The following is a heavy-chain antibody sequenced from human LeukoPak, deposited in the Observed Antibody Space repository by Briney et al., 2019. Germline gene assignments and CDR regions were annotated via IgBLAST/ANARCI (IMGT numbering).Heavy chain of an antibody. D-gene: IGHD1-26*01. CDR2: ISGSGGST. CDR1: GFTFSSYA. J-gene: IGHJ4*02. V-gene: IGHV3-23*01. CDR3: AKSSEGHDYFDY. Sequence: GGSLGLSCAASGFTFSSYAMSWVRQAPGKGLEWVSAISGSGGSTYYADSVKGRFTISRDNSKNTLYLQMNSLRAEDTAVYYCAKSSEGHDYFDYWGQGTLVTVSS.